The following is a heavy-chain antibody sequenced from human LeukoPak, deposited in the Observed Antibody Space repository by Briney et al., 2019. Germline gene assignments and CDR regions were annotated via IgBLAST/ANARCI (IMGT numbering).Heavy chain of an antibody. CDR3: LRYNLSSHYLDY. D-gene: IGHD6-6*01. CDR1: GYSFTGYY. V-gene: IGHV1-2*06. Sequence: GASVKVSCKASGYSFTGYYIHWVRQAPGHGLEWMGRINPNSGGTNYAQNFQARITMTRDTSISTAYMEVRGLTSDDTAIFYCLRYNLSSHYLDYWGQGTLSPSPQ. J-gene: IGHJ4*02. CDR2: INPNSGGT.